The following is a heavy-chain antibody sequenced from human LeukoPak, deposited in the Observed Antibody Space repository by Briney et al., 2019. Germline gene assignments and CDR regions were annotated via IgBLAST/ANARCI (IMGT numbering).Heavy chain of an antibody. Sequence: PSETLSLTCDVSGHSIRSGSYWGWIRQPPGKGLEWIGYIYYSGSTYYNPSLKSRVTISVDTSKNQFSLKLSSVTAADTAVYYCARDNTAMGEGVFDYWGQGTLVTVSS. J-gene: IGHJ4*02. V-gene: IGHV4-38-2*02. CDR2: IYYSGST. CDR1: GHSIRSGSY. D-gene: IGHD5-18*01. CDR3: ARDNTAMGEGVFDY.